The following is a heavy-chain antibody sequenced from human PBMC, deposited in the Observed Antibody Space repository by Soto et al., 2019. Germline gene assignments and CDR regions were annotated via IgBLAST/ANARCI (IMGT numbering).Heavy chain of an antibody. V-gene: IGHV4-34*01. J-gene: IGHJ4*02. CDR2: INHSGST. CDR3: ARAYYDSSGYYS. D-gene: IGHD3-22*01. Sequence: QVQLQQWGAGLLKPSETLSLTCAVYGGSFSGYYWSWIRQPPGKGLEWIGEINHSGSTNYNPSLKSRVPISVDTSKNQFSLKLSSVTVADTAVYYCARAYYDSSGYYSWGQGTLVTVSS. CDR1: GGSFSGYY.